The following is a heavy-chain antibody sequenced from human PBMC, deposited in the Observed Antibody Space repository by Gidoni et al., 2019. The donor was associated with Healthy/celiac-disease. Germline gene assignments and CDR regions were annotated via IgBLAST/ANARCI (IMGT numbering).Heavy chain of an antibody. CDR1: GFTFSSYW. Sequence: EVQLVESGGGLVQPGGSLRLSCAASGFTFSSYWMSWVRQAPGKGLEWVANIKQDGREKYYVDSVKGRFTISRDNAKNSLYLQMNSLRAEDTAVYYCAREEYSSSYPLAYWGQGTLVTVSS. J-gene: IGHJ4*02. CDR3: AREEYSSSYPLAY. D-gene: IGHD6-6*01. V-gene: IGHV3-7*03. CDR2: IKQDGREK.